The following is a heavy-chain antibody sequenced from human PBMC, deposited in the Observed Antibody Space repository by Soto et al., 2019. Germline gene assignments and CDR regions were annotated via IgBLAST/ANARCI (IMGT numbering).Heavy chain of an antibody. Sequence: GGSLSLSCAASGFTFSSYAMSWVRQAPGKGLEWVSAISGSGGSTYYADSVKGRFTISRDNSKNTLYLQMNSLRAEDTAVYYCAKDQFITMVRGVDIENWFGPNWFDPWGQGTLVTVSS. CDR2: ISGSGGST. J-gene: IGHJ5*02. V-gene: IGHV3-23*01. CDR1: GFTFSSYA. D-gene: IGHD3-10*01. CDR3: AKDQFITMVRGVDIENWFGPNWFDP.